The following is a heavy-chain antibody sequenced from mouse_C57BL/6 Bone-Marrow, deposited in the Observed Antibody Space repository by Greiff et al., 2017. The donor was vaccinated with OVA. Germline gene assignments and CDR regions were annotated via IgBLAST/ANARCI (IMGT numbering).Heavy chain of an antibody. J-gene: IGHJ3*01. D-gene: IGHD1-1*01. CDR3: ARDDGRSRFDY. Sequence: VQLQQSGAELVKPGASVKLSCTASGFNIKDYYMHWVKQRTEKGLEWIGRIDPEAGDTKYAPKFQGKATITADTSSNTAYLQLSSLTSEDSDVYDGARDDGRSRFDYWGKGTLVTVSA. CDR1: GFNIKDYY. V-gene: IGHV14-2*01. CDR2: IDPEAGDT.